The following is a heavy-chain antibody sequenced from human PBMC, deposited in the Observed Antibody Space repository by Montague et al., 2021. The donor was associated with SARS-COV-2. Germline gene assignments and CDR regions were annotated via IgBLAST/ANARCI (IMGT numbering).Heavy chain of an antibody. D-gene: IGHD3-10*01. V-gene: IGHV4-39*01. CDR3: ARPHGSGPSSDAFDI. J-gene: IGHJ3*02. CDR1: GGSISSSSYD. CDR2: FYYSAST. Sequence: SETLSLTCTVSGGSISSSSYDWGWIRQPPGKGLEWIGSFYYSASTYYNPSLKSRVTISVDTSKNQFSVKLSSVTAADTAVYYCARPHGSGPSSDAFDIWGQGTMVTVSS.